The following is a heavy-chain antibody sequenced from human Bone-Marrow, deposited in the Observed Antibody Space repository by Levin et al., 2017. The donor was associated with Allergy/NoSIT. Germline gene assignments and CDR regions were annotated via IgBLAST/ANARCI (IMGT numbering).Heavy chain of an antibody. D-gene: IGHD3-22*01. CDR1: GYTFTSYD. J-gene: IGHJ6*02. V-gene: IGHV1-8*01. Sequence: GASVKVFCKGSGYTFTSYDINWVRQATGQGLEWMGWMNPNSGDTGYAQKFQGRVTMTRNTSISTAYMELSSLKSDDTAVYYCARGQDNYYYDRKDFFYGMDVWGQGTTVTISS. CDR2: MNPNSGDT. CDR3: ARGQDNYYYDRKDFFYGMDV.